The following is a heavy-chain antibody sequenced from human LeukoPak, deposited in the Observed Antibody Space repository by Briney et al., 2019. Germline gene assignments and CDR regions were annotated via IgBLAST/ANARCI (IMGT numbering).Heavy chain of an antibody. J-gene: IGHJ5*02. D-gene: IGHD3-16*01. Sequence: SETLSLTCAVSGGSFSGYYWSWIRQPPGKGLEWIGEINHSGSTNYNPSLKSRVTISVDTSKNQFSLKLSSVTAADTAVYYCARGHGLRNWFDPWGQGTLVTVSS. CDR2: INHSGST. CDR3: ARGHGLRNWFDP. V-gene: IGHV4-34*01. CDR1: GGSFSGYY.